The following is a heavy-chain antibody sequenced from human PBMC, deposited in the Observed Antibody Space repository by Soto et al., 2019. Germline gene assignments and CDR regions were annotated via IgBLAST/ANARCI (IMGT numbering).Heavy chain of an antibody. J-gene: IGHJ4*02. D-gene: IGHD4-17*01. CDR2: IKAYSGNT. CDR3: AIADYGDDDY. V-gene: IGHV1-18*01. CDR1: GYTFATST. Sequence: QLQLVQSGPEAKKTGASVKVSCKASGYTFATSTISWLRQAPGQGPEWMGWIKAYSGNTNYAQKLQGRLTMTTDTSTSTAYMELRSLTTDDTAIYYCAIADYGDDDYWGQETLVTVSS.